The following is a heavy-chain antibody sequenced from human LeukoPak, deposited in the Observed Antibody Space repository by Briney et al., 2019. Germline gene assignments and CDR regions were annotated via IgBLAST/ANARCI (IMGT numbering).Heavy chain of an antibody. Sequence: GGSLRLSCPASGITFSSYAMTWVRQAPGKGLEWVSAISSSGGSTYYADSVKGRFTISRDNSKNTLYLQMNSLRAEDTAVYYCVRIQLWRYFDYWGQGTLVTVSS. J-gene: IGHJ4*02. CDR1: GITFSSYA. CDR3: VRIQLWRYFDY. V-gene: IGHV3-23*01. D-gene: IGHD5-18*01. CDR2: ISSSGGST.